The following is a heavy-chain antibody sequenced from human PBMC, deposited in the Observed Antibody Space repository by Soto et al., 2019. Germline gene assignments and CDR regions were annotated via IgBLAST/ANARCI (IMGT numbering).Heavy chain of an antibody. CDR3: ARSISGYHYYFDY. CDR2: IYCSGIT. D-gene: IGHD3-22*01. J-gene: IGHJ4*02. CDR1: GGSISTYY. V-gene: IGHV4-59*01. Sequence: PSETLSLTCTVSGGSISTYYWSWIRQSPGKGLEWIAYIYCSGITNYNPSLKSRLTISVDTSKTQFSLKLSSVTAADTAVYYCARSISGYHYYFDYWGQGTLVTVSS.